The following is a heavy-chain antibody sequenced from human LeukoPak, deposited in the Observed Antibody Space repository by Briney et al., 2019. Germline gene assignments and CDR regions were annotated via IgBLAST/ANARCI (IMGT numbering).Heavy chain of an antibody. Sequence: PGGSLRLSCAATGFTFSRYGMHWVRQAPGKGLEWVAQISYDGSNKHYGDSVKGRFTIARDNSKNTLYLQMNSLRAEVTAVYYCAKDSYYGSGSTLSYFQHWGQGTLVTVSS. D-gene: IGHD3-10*01. CDR1: GFTFSRYG. CDR3: AKDSYYGSGSTLSYFQH. V-gene: IGHV3-30*18. J-gene: IGHJ1*01. CDR2: ISYDGSNK.